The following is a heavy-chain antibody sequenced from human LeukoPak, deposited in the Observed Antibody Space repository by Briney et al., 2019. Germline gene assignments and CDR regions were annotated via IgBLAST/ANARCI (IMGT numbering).Heavy chain of an antibody. CDR2: IIPIFGTA. J-gene: IGHJ6*02. CDR1: GGTFSSYA. Sequence: SVKVSCKAPGGTFSSYAISWVRQAPGQGLEWMGGIIPIFGTANYAQKFQGRVTITADESTSTAYMELSSLRSEDTAVYYCASPDYGGNSGVDYYYYYGMDVWGQGTTVTVSS. CDR3: ASPDYGGNSGVDYYYYYGMDV. V-gene: IGHV1-69*13. D-gene: IGHD4-23*01.